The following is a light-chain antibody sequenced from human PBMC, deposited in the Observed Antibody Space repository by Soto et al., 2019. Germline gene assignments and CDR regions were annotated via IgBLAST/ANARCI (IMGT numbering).Light chain of an antibody. CDR2: GAS. CDR1: QSVSSN. V-gene: IGKV3-15*01. CDR3: QQYNNWPLT. Sequence: EIVMTQSPATLSVSPGERATLSCRASQSVSSNLAWYQQKPGQAPRLLIYGASTRTPGIPARVSGSGSGTEFTLTISSLQSEDFAVYYCQQYNNWPLTFGGGTKVEIK. J-gene: IGKJ4*01.